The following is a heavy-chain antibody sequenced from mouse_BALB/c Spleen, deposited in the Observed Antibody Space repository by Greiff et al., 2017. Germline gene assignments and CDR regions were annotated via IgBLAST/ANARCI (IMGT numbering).Heavy chain of an antibody. J-gene: IGHJ4*01. CDR1: GYTFTSYY. Sequence: QVQLQQSGPELVKPGASVRISCKASGYTFTSYYIHWVKQRPGQGLEWIGWIYPGNVNTKYNEKFKGKATLTADKSSSTAYMQLSSLTSEDSAVYFCARFITTVYYAMDYWGQGTSVTVSS. CDR3: ARFITTVYYAMDY. D-gene: IGHD1-2*01. CDR2: IYPGNVNT. V-gene: IGHV1S56*01.